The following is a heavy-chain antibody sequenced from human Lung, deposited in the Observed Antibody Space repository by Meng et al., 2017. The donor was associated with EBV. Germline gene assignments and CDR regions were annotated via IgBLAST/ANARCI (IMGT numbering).Heavy chain of an antibody. CDR3: ARDSDSAYSLGY. V-gene: IGHV4-4*02. D-gene: IGHD2-21*01. CDR1: GGSIITGNW. CDR2: IHHSGRT. Sequence: QGQLREAGPGLVNPSGPLSLTCAVSGGSIITGNWWSWVRQSPGKGLEWIGEIHHSGRTSYNPSLKSRITMSLDKPKNQFSLKLSSVTAADTAVYYCARDSDSAYSLGYWGQGTLVTVSS. J-gene: IGHJ4*02.